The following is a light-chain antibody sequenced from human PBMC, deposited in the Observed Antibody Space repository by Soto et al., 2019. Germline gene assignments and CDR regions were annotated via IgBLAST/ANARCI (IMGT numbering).Light chain of an antibody. Sequence: QSVVTQPPSASGTPGQRVTLTCSGSSSNIEVNYVYWYQQVPGTAPRLLIYRNHQRPSGVPDRFSGSKSGASASLTISALRSEDGGDYYCTVWDDSLRGRLFGGGTKLTVL. V-gene: IGLV1-47*01. CDR2: RNH. CDR1: SSNIEVNY. J-gene: IGLJ2*01. CDR3: TVWDDSLRGRL.